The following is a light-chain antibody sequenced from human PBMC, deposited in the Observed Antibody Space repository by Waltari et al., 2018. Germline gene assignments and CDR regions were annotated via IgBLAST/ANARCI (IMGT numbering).Light chain of an antibody. V-gene: IGLV1-47*01. CDR2: KNN. Sequence: QSVLTQPPSASGTPGQKVTISCNGSSSNIGSNYVYWYQQLPGTAPKLLIFKNNPRPSGFPDRFSDSKSCTSASLAINGLRSEDEADYYCAAWDDSLSGLVLGGGTKVTVL. CDR1: SSNIGSNY. J-gene: IGLJ3*02. CDR3: AAWDDSLSGLV.